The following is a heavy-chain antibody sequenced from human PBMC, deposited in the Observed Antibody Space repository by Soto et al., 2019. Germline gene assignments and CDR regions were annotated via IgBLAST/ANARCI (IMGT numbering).Heavy chain of an antibody. CDR3: ARGRGSNDYVWGSYLIYYYGMDV. J-gene: IGHJ6*02. D-gene: IGHD3-16*02. V-gene: IGHV1-8*01. CDR2: MNPNSGNT. Sequence: ASVKVSFKASGYTFTSYDINWVRQATGQGLEWMGWMNPNSGNTGYAQKFQGRVTMTRNTSISTAYMELSSLRSEDTAVYYCARGRGSNDYVWGSYLIYYYGMDVWGQGTTVTVS. CDR1: GYTFTSYD.